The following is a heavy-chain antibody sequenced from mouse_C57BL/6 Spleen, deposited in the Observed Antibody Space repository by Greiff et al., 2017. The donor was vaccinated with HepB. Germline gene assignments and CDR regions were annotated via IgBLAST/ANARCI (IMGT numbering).Heavy chain of an antibody. Sequence: VQLQQPGAELVKPGASVKMSCKASGYTFTSYWITWVKQRPGQGLEWIGDIYPGSGSTNYNEKFKSKATLTVETSSSTAYMQLSSLTSEDSAVYYCARRGYGNSWFAYWGQGTLVTVSA. J-gene: IGHJ3*01. CDR3: ARRGYGNSWFAY. CDR1: GYTFTSYW. V-gene: IGHV1-55*01. D-gene: IGHD2-1*01. CDR2: IYPGSGST.